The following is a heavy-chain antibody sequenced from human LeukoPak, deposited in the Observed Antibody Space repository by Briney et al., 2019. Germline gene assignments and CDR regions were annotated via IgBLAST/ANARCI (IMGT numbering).Heavy chain of an antibody. CDR3: ARPADDRSGYYYGYFDL. J-gene: IGHJ2*01. D-gene: IGHD3-22*01. CDR2: IYYSGST. V-gene: IGHV4-59*01. Sequence: PSETLSLTCTVSGGSISSYYWSWIRQPPGKGLEWIGYIYYSGSTNYNPSLKSGVTISVDTSKNQFSLKLSSVTAADTAVDYCARPADDRSGYYYGYFDLWGRGTLVTVSS. CDR1: GGSISSYY.